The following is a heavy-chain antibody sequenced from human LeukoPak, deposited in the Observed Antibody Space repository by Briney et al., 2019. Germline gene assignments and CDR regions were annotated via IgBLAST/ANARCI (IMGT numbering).Heavy chain of an antibody. CDR1: GYTFTSYG. J-gene: IGHJ2*01. CDR2: ISAYNGNT. V-gene: IGHV1-18*04. CDR3: ARDGSDNWNDGDWYFDL. D-gene: IGHD1-1*01. Sequence: ASVQVSCQASGYTFTSYGISWVRQAPGQGLEWMGWISAYNGNTNYAQKLQGRVTMTTDTSTSTAYMELRSLRSDDTAVYYCARDGSDNWNDGDWYFDLWGRGTLVTVSS.